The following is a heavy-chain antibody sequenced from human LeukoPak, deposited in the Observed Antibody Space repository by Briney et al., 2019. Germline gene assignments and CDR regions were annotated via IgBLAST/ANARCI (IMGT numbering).Heavy chain of an antibody. J-gene: IGHJ4*02. CDR1: GFTFSNYW. V-gene: IGHV3-7*01. D-gene: IGHD3-10*01. CDR3: ARAGSHWHYVY. CDR2: MKEVGSEK. Sequence: GGSLRLSCAASGFTFSNYWMSWVRQAPGKGLEWVANMKEVGSEKYYVDSVKGRFTISRDNAKNSLSLQVNSLRVEDTAVYFCARAGSHWHYVYWGQGTVVTVSS.